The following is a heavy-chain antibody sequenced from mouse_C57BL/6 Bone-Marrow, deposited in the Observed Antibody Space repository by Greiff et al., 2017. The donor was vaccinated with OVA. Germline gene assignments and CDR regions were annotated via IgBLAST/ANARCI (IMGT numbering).Heavy chain of an antibody. J-gene: IGHJ1*03. CDR2: IDPANGNT. Sequence: VQLQQSVAELVRPGASVKLSCTASGFNIKNTYMHWVKQRPEQGLEWIGRIDPANGNTKYAPKFPGKAPITADTSSNTAYLQLSSLTSEDTAIYYCARSTYTVVAKDWYFDVWGTGTTVTVSS. V-gene: IGHV14-3*01. CDR1: GFNIKNTY. D-gene: IGHD1-1*01. CDR3: ARSTYTVVAKDWYFDV.